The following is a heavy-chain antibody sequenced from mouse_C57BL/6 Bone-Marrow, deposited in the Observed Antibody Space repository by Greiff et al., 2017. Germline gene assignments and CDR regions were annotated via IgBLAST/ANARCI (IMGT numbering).Heavy chain of an antibody. Sequence: QVQLQQSGAELVKPGASVKLSCKASGYAFSSYWMNWVKQGPGKGLEWIGQIYPGDGDTNYNGKFKGKATLTADKSSSTAYLPLSSLTSEDSAVYFCARGGGYYAWFAYWGQGTLVTVSA. CDR1: GYAFSSYW. V-gene: IGHV1-80*01. CDR2: IYPGDGDT. D-gene: IGHD2-3*01. J-gene: IGHJ3*01. CDR3: ARGGGYYAWFAY.